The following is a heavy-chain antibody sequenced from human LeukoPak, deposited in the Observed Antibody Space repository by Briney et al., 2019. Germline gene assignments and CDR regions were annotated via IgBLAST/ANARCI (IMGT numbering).Heavy chain of an antibody. J-gene: IGHJ4*02. CDR1: GGSISSYY. Sequence: PSETLSLTCTVSGGSISSYYWSWIRQPPGKGLEWIGYIYTSGSTNYNPSLKSRVTISVDTSKNQFSLKLSSVTAADTAVYYCARHKDIVLMVFDYWGQGTLVTVSS. CDR2: IYTSGST. D-gene: IGHD2-8*01. V-gene: IGHV4-4*09. CDR3: ARHKDIVLMVFDY.